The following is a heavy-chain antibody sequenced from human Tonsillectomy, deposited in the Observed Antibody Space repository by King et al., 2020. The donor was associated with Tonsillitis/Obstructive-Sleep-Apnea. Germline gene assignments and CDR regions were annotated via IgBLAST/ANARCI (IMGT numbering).Heavy chain of an antibody. CDR3: ARVRGVVGDTFYYFDY. D-gene: IGHD1-26*01. J-gene: IGHJ4*02. CDR2: IYYSGST. CDR1: GGSISSYY. Sequence: QLQESGPGLVKPSETLSLTCTVSGGSISSYYWSWIRQPPGKGLEWIGYIYYSGSTKYNPSRKSRVTMSVDTSRNQFSLKLSSVTAADTAVYYCARVRGVVGDTFYYFDYWGQGTLVTVSS. V-gene: IGHV4-59*01.